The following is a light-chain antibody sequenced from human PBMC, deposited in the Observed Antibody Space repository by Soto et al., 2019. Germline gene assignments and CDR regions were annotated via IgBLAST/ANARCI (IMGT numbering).Light chain of an antibody. Sequence: EIVMTQSPATLSLSPGERATLSCRASQRITTVAWYQQKPGQAPRLLIYGLSIRAPGVPARFSVSGSGTEFTLTISSLQSEDFAVYYCQQYNNWPGTFGQGTKVDIK. CDR2: GLS. J-gene: IGKJ1*01. CDR1: QRITT. V-gene: IGKV3-15*01. CDR3: QQYNNWPGT.